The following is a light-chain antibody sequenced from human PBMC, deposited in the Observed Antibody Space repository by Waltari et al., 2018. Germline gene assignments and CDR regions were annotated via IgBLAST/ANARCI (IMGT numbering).Light chain of an antibody. J-gene: IGKJ4*01. CDR2: DVS. CDR3: QHLHNYPLT. V-gene: IGKV1-9*01. CDR1: QGISNY. Sequence: DIQLTQSPSILSASVGDRVTITCRASQGISNYFAWYQQKPGKVPKLLIYDVSTLQSGAPSRFSGSGSVTEFTLTISSLQPEDFATYYCQHLHNYPLTFGGGTKVEIK.